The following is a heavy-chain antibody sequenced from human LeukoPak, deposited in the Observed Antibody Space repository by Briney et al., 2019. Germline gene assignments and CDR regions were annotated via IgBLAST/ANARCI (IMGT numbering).Heavy chain of an antibody. CDR1: GYTFTGKY. J-gene: IGHJ3*02. V-gene: IGHV1-2*02. D-gene: IGHD2-2*01. Sequence: ASVKLSCKASGYTFTGKYMHWVRQAPGQGLEWMGWINADGGGTRYPQKFQGRVTMTRDTSITTAYMELYSLTSDDTAVYFCAPDSVVVRNSMNAFDIWGQGTMVTVSS. CDR2: INADGGGT. CDR3: APDSVVVRNSMNAFDI.